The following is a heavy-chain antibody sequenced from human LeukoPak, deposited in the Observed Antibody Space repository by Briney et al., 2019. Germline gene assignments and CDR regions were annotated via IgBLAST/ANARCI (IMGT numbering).Heavy chain of an antibody. CDR2: ISYDGSNK. J-gene: IGHJ4*02. Sequence: GRSLRLSCGASGFTFSNYGMNWVRQAPGKGLEWVAVISYDGSNKYYADSVKGRFTISRDSSKNTLYLQMNSLRAEDTAVYYCARDFLRGVMPYWGQGTLVTVSS. CDR1: GFTFSNYG. D-gene: IGHD3-10*01. V-gene: IGHV3-30*03. CDR3: ARDFLRGVMPY.